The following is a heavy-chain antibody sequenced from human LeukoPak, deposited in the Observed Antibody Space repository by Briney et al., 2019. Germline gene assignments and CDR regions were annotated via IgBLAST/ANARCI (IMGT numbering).Heavy chain of an antibody. D-gene: IGHD3-22*01. J-gene: IGHJ4*02. Sequence: SETLSLTCAVSGDSISSRNWWSWVRQPPGKGLEWIGEIYHSGSTNYNPSLKSRVTISVDTSKNQFSLKLSSVTAADTAVYYCARGRNYYDSSGYPYYDYWGQGTLVTVSS. CDR2: IYHSGST. CDR1: GDSISSRNW. CDR3: ARGRNYYDSSGYPYYDY. V-gene: IGHV4-4*02.